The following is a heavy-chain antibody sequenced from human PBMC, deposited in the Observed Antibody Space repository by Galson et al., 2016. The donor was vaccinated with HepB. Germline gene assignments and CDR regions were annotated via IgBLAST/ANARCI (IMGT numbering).Heavy chain of an antibody. D-gene: IGHD2-15*01. CDR2: IIPTFGTP. J-gene: IGHJ4*02. Sequence: SVKVSCKAYGDTFSNYAISWVRQAPGQGLEWMGGIIPTFGTPNYAQKFQGRVTLIADEFTSTAYMDLRSLRSDDTAFYYCARSFRECTHTACYSGFDYWGQGTLVTVSS. V-gene: IGHV1-69*13. CDR1: GDTFSNYA. CDR3: ARSFRECTHTACYSGFDY.